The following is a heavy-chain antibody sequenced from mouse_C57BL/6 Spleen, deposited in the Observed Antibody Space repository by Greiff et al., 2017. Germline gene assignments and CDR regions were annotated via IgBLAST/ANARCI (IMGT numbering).Heavy chain of an antibody. Sequence: VQLQQPGAELVKPGASVKVSCKASGYTFTSYWMHWVKPRPGQGLEWIGRIHPSDSDTNYNQKFKGKATLSVDKSSSPAYMQLSRLTAEDSAVYYCAMDVFDYWGQGTTLTVSS. J-gene: IGHJ2*01. CDR1: GYTFTSYW. V-gene: IGHV1-74*01. CDR2: IHPSDSDT. CDR3: AMDVFDY.